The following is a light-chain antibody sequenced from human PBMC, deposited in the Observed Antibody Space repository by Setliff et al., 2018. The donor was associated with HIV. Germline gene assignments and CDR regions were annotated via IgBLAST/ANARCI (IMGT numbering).Light chain of an antibody. CDR2: EVI. CDR1: TSDIGKFNL. V-gene: IGLV2-14*02. Sequence: QSVLAQPASVSGSPGQSITISSNGSTSDIGKFNLVSWYQLQPGKAPKLIIYEVIKRPSGISNRFSGSKSDNTASLTISGLQAEDEADYYCSSYTSGSTQVFGTGTKVTVL. J-gene: IGLJ1*01. CDR3: SSYTSGSTQV.